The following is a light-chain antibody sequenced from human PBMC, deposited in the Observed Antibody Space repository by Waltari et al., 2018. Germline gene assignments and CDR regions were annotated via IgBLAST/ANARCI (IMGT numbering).Light chain of an antibody. CDR3: HVWDSNTGV. V-gene: IGLV3-21*02. Sequence: SYVLTQPPSLSVAPGQTAQISFGGNNIASKGVHWYKQKPGQAPLLVMYDDTERPSGIPERFAGSNSGNTASLTISRVDAGDEADYYCHVWDSNTGVFGGGTKLTVL. CDR1: NIASKG. J-gene: IGLJ3*02. CDR2: DDT.